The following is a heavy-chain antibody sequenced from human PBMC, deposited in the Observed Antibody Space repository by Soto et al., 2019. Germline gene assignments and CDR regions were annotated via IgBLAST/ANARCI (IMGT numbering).Heavy chain of an antibody. CDR3: ARARMVYATNWFDP. D-gene: IGHD2-8*01. Sequence: ASVKVSCKASGCTFTSYDINWVRQATGQGLEWMGWMNPNSGNTGYAQKFQGRVTMTRNTSISTAYMELSSLRSEDTAVYYCARARMVYATNWFDPWGQGTLVTVSS. J-gene: IGHJ5*02. V-gene: IGHV1-8*01. CDR1: GCTFTSYD. CDR2: MNPNSGNT.